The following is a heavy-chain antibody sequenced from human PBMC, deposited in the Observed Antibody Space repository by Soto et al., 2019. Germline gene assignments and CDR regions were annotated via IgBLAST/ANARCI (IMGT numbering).Heavy chain of an antibody. V-gene: IGHV3-33*01. Sequence: QVQLVESGGGVVQPGRSLRLSCAASGFTFSSYGMHWVRQAPGKGLEWVAVIWYDGSNKYYADSVKGRFTISRDNSKNTLYLQRNSRRAEDTAVYYCARGHKAYSSGWFPSQAFDYWGQGTLVTVSS. CDR3: ARGHKAYSSGWFPSQAFDY. CDR1: GFTFSSYG. J-gene: IGHJ4*02. CDR2: IWYDGSNK. D-gene: IGHD6-19*01.